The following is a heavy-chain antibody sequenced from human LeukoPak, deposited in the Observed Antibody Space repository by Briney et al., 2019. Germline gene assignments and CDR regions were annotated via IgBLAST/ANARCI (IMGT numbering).Heavy chain of an antibody. CDR2: IIPIFGTA. Sequence: SVKVSCKASGGTFSSYAISWVRQAPGQGLEWMGGIIPIFGTANYAQKFQGRVTITADESTSTAYMELSSLRSEDTAVYYCARDLDDNSGWYRGGAFDIWGQGTMVTVSS. CDR1: GGTFSSYA. V-gene: IGHV1-69*13. J-gene: IGHJ3*02. CDR3: ARDLDDNSGWYRGGAFDI. D-gene: IGHD6-19*01.